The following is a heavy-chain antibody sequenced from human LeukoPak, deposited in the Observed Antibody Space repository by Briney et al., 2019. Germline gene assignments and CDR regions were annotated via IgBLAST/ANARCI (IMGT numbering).Heavy chain of an antibody. CDR2: TYNSGGTIYT. D-gene: IGHD4-17*01. CDR1: GDSINNFY. CDR3: AASVPDYGDYARFDP. V-gene: IGHV4-59*03. J-gene: IGHJ5*02. Sequence: PSETLSLTCTVSGDSINNFYWSWIRQPPGKGLEWLGYTYNSGGTIYTYYNPSFKSRVTISLHTSKNQFSLNLNSVIAADTAIYYCAASVPDYGDYARFDPWGQGTLVTVSS.